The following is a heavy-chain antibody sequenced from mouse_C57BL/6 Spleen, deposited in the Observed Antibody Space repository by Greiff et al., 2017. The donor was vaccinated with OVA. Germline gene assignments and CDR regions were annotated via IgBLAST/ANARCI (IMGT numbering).Heavy chain of an antibody. Sequence: DVMLVESGGGLVKPGGSLTLSCAASGFTFSDYGMHWVRQAPEKGLEWVAYISSGSSTIYYADTVKGRFTISRDNAKNTLFLQMTSLRSEDTAMYYCARPFITTVVGAMDYWGQGTSVTVSS. CDR3: ARPFITTVVGAMDY. V-gene: IGHV5-17*01. D-gene: IGHD1-1*01. CDR1: GFTFSDYG. J-gene: IGHJ4*01. CDR2: ISSGSSTI.